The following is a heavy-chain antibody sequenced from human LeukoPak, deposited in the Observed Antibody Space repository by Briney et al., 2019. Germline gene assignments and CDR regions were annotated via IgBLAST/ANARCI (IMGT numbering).Heavy chain of an antibody. J-gene: IGHJ4*02. V-gene: IGHV4-61*01. CDR2: ISYSGTT. Sequence: SETLSLTCTVSGGSVSSDSYYWSWIRQPPGKGLEWIGHISYSGTTTYNPSLKSRVIISIDISQNQFSLKLSSVTAADTAVYYCAGAPNPTCLDYWGQGPLATVSS. CDR3: AGAPNPTCLDY. CDR1: GGSVSSDSYY.